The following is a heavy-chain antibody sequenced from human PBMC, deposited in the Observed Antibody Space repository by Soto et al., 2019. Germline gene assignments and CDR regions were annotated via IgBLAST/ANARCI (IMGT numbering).Heavy chain of an antibody. CDR1: GGSISSGGYY. Sequence: PSETLSLTFTVSGGSISSGGYYWSWIRQHPGKGLEWIGYIYYSGSTYYNPSLKSRVTISVDTSKNQFSLKLSSVTAADTAVYYCARSGYSYGPNPLLYWGQGTLVTVSS. CDR2: IYYSGST. D-gene: IGHD5-18*01. V-gene: IGHV4-31*03. J-gene: IGHJ4*02. CDR3: ARSGYSYGPNPLLY.